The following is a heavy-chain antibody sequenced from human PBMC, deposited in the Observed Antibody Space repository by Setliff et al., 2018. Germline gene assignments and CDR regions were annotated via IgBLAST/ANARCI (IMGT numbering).Heavy chain of an antibody. V-gene: IGHV4-34*01. CDR3: ARDNTILGATDH. CDR2: FDHSGTT. J-gene: IGHJ5*02. CDR1: GASFSNYY. D-gene: IGHD1-26*01. Sequence: SETLSLTCTVYGASFSNYYWGWVRQPPEERLEWIAEFDHSGTTKYNPSLMGRVTISVDTSKNQFSLRLSSVTAADTAVYFCARDNTILGATDHWGQGTLVTVSS.